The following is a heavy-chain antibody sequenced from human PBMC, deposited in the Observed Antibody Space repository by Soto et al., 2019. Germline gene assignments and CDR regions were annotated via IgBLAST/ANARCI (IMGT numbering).Heavy chain of an antibody. Sequence: ASVKVSCKTSGYTFTGYGVSWVRQAPGQGPEWMGWISASNGHTDYAQVLQDRVTMTADPSTSTAHMELRSLTSDDTAVYYCARHDFYYWGQGTLVTVSS. CDR2: ISASNGHT. CDR1: GYTFTGYG. V-gene: IGHV1-18*04. CDR3: ARHDFYY. D-gene: IGHD3-16*01. J-gene: IGHJ4*02.